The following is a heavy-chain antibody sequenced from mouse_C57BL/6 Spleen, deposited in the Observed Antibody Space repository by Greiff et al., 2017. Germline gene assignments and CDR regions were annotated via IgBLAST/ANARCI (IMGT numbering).Heavy chain of an antibody. CDR2: ISSGSSTT. V-gene: IGHV5-17*01. J-gene: IGHJ4*01. CDR1: GFTFSDYG. Sequence: EVKLVESGGGLVKPGGSLKLSCAASGFTFSDYGMHWVRQAPEKGLEWVAYISSGSSTTYYADTVKGRFTISSDNAKNTLFLQLTSLRSEDTAMYYCAMPGGYRYAMDYWGQGTSVTVSS. CDR3: AMPGGYRYAMDY. D-gene: IGHD2-2*01.